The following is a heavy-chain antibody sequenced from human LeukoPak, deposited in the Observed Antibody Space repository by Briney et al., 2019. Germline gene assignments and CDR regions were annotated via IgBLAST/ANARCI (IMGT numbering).Heavy chain of an antibody. V-gene: IGHV4-61*01. J-gene: IGHJ6*02. CDR1: GGSVSSGSYY. CDR3: ARDQVLRQFHYYGMDV. D-gene: IGHD2-15*01. Sequence: SETLSLTCTVSGGSVSSGSYYWSWIRQPPGKGLELIGYIYSSGYTNYSPSLKSRVTISVDTSKNQFSLKLSSVTAADTALYYCARDQVLRQFHYYGMDVWGQGTTVTVSS. CDR2: IYSSGYT.